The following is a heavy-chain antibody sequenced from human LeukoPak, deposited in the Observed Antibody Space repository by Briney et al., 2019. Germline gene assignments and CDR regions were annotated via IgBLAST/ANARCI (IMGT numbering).Heavy chain of an antibody. CDR2: MNPNSGNT. Sequence: ASVKVFCKASGYTFTSYDINWVRQATGQGLEWMGWMNPNSGNTGYAQKFQGRVTITRNTSISTAYMELSSLRSEDTVVYYCARGAVGGYSSGWYSDYWGQGTLVTVSS. J-gene: IGHJ4*02. D-gene: IGHD6-19*01. CDR1: GYTFTSYD. CDR3: ARGAVGGYSSGWYSDY. V-gene: IGHV1-8*03.